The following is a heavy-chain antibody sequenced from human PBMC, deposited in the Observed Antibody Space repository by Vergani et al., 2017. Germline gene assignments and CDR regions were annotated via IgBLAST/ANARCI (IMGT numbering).Heavy chain of an antibody. CDR2: ISYDGSNK. CDR1: GFPFSSYA. J-gene: IGHJ4*02. Sequence: QVQLVESGGGVFQPGRSLRLSCAASGFPFSSYAMHWVRQAPGKGLEWVAVISYDGSNKYYADSVKGRFTISRDNSKNTLYLQMNSLSSEDTAVYYCARLNGRAASRNYFDYWGQGTLVTVSS. D-gene: IGHD6-6*01. V-gene: IGHV3-30*17. CDR3: ARLNGRAASRNYFDY.